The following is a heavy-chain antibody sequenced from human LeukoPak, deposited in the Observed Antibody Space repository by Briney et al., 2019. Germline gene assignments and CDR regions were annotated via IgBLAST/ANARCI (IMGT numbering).Heavy chain of an antibody. J-gene: IGHJ4*02. CDR2: IIPIFGTA. V-gene: IGHV1-69*13. D-gene: IGHD5-24*01. CDR3: ASGEMATTWPFDY. Sequence: ASVKVSCTASGGTFSSYAISWVRQAPGQGLEWMGGIIPIFGTANYAQKFQGRVTITADESTSTAYMELSSLRSEDTAVYYCASGEMATTWPFDYWGQGTLVTVSS. CDR1: GGTFSSYA.